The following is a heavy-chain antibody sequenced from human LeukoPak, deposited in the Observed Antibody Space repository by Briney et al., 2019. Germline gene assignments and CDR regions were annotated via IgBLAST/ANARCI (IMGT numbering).Heavy chain of an antibody. CDR3: AGASIRASTRAAAGNDY. J-gene: IGHJ4*02. CDR2: IYYSGST. Sequence: KPSETLSLTCTVSGGSISPYHWSWIRQPPGKGLEWIGNIYYSGSTNYNPSLKSRVTISVDTSKNQFSLKLGSVTAADTAVYYCAGASIRASTRAAAGNDYWGQGTLVTVSS. D-gene: IGHD6-13*01. CDR1: GGSISPYH. V-gene: IGHV4-59*01.